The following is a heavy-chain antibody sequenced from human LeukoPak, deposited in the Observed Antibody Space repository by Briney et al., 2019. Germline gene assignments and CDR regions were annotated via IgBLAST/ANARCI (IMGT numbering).Heavy chain of an antibody. CDR3: GKGYIGAAAEN. V-gene: IGHV1-69*13. CDR2: IIPIFGTA. CDR1: GGTFSSYA. D-gene: IGHD6-13*01. Sequence: SVKVSCKASGGTFSSYAISWVRQAPGQGLEWMGGIIPIFGTANYAQKFQGRVTITADESTSTAYMELSSLRSDDTAVYYCGKGYIGAAAENWGQGTLVTVSS. J-gene: IGHJ4*02.